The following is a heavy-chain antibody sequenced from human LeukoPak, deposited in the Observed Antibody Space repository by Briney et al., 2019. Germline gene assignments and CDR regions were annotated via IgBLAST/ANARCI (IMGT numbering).Heavy chain of an antibody. CDR2: FDPEDGET. CDR3: ATAVLTTVTGDYLYYYGMDV. V-gene: IGHV1-24*01. J-gene: IGHJ6*02. Sequence: ASVKVSCKVSGYTLTELSMHWVRQAPGKGLEWMGGFDPEDGETIYAQKFQGRVTMTEDTSTDTAYMELSSLRSEDTAAYYCATAVLTTVTGDYLYYYGMDVSGQGTTVTVSS. CDR1: GYTLTELS. D-gene: IGHD4-17*01.